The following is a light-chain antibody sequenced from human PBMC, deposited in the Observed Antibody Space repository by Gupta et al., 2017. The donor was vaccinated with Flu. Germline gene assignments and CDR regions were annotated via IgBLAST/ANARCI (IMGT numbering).Light chain of an antibody. CDR2: DVS. CDR3: SSYASSSSFV. CDR1: SSDVGGYNY. J-gene: IGLJ2*01. V-gene: IGLV2-14*01. Sequence: SALTPPAPVSAAPGQSITISCTGTSSDVGGYNYVSWYQQPPGKAPKLMLYDVSNRPSGVSNRSSCSTASNTAFLTLAVLPDEDDAYYCSSSYASSSSFVFGGGTELTVL.